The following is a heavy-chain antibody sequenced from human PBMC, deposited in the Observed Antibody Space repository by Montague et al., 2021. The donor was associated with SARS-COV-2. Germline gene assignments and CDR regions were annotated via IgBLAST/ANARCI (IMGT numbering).Heavy chain of an antibody. J-gene: IGHJ6*02. CDR2: IYYRGST. Sequence: SETLSLTCTVSGDSISSSSYYWGWIRQPPGKGLEWIGSIYYRGSTYYNPSLKSRVSISVDTTKNQFSLKLSSVTAADTAVYSCARGWAGYYDPGCYDGMDVWGQGTTVTVSS. CDR3: ARGWAGYYDPGCYDGMDV. V-gene: IGHV4-39*07. CDR1: GDSISSSSYY. D-gene: IGHD3-22*01.